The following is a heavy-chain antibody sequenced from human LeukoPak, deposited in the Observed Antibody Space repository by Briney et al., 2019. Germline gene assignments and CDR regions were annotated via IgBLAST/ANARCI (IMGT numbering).Heavy chain of an antibody. CDR2: IYHSGST. J-gene: IGHJ4*02. D-gene: IGHD1-1*01. CDR3: ARRGMRTGTPFDY. V-gene: IGHV4-4*02. Sequence: SGTLSLTCAVSGGSISSSNWWSWVRQPPGKGLEWIGEIYHSGSTNYNPSLKSRVTISVDTSKNQFSLKLSSVTAADTAVYYCARRGMRTGTPFDYWGQGTLVTVSS. CDR1: GGSISSSNW.